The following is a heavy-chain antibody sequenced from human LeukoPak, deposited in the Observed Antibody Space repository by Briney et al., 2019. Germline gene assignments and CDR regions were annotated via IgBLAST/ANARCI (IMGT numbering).Heavy chain of an antibody. CDR3: ASSSWSSEYFHY. D-gene: IGHD6-13*01. CDR1: GFTFSSFA. J-gene: IGHJ1*01. V-gene: IGHV3-66*01. Sequence: GGSLRLSCAASGFTFSSFAMRWVRQAPGKGLEWVSVFYSGGSTRYADSVKGRFTISRDNSKNTLYLQLNSLRAEDTAVYFCASSSWSSEYFHYWGQGTLVTVSS. CDR2: FYSGGST.